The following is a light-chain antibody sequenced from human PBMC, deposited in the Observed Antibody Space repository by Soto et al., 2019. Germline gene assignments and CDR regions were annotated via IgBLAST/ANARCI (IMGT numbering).Light chain of an antibody. CDR2: GAS. V-gene: IGKV3-20*01. Sequence: EIVLTQSPGTLSLSPGERATLSCRASQSVSSTYLAWYQQKPGQAPRLLIYGASSSATGIPDRFSGRGCGTDFTLTVSRLEPEDVAVYYCQHYGGSPLFTIGPGTKVDFK. CDR3: QHYGGSPLFT. CDR1: QSVSSTY. J-gene: IGKJ3*01.